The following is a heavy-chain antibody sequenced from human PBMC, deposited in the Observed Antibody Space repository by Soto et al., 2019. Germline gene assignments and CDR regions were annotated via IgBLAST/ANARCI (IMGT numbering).Heavy chain of an antibody. CDR2: IYYSGST. Sequence: QVQQQESGPGLVKPSQTLSLTCTVSGGSISSGGYYWSWIRQHPGKGLEWIGYIYYSGSTYYNPSLKSRVTISVDTSKNQFSLKLSSVTAADTAVYYCARVYCSSTSCPTGFDYWGQGTLVTVSS. J-gene: IGHJ4*02. CDR3: ARVYCSSTSCPTGFDY. D-gene: IGHD2-2*01. V-gene: IGHV4-31*03. CDR1: GGSISSGGYY.